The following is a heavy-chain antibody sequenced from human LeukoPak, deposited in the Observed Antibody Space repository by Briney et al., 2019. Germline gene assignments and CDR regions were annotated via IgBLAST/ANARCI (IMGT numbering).Heavy chain of an antibody. D-gene: IGHD2-15*01. J-gene: IGHJ4*02. CDR2: ISWNSGSI. CDR1: GFIFDDYA. CDR3: AKDNLGYCSGGSCYFDY. V-gene: IGHV3-9*01. Sequence: PGGSLRLSCAVSGFIFDDYAMHWVRQAPGKGLEWVSGISWNSGSIGYADSVKGRFTISRDNAKNSLYLQMNSLRAEDTALYYCAKDNLGYCSGGSCYFDYWGQGTLVTVSS.